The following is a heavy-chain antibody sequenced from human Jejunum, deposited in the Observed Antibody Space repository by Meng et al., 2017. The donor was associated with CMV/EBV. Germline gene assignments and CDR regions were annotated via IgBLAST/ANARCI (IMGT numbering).Heavy chain of an antibody. J-gene: IGHJ4*02. Sequence: YAVTWVRQAPGKGLEWVTFISNDGSNKYYGDSVKGRFTISRDNSKNTLYLQMNSLRAEDTSVYYCVKDRGVPYYESLTGYSYFDYWGQGALVTVSS. CDR1: YA. CDR2: ISNDGSNK. D-gene: IGHD3-9*01. V-gene: IGHV3-30*02. CDR3: VKDRGVPYYESLTGYSYFDY.